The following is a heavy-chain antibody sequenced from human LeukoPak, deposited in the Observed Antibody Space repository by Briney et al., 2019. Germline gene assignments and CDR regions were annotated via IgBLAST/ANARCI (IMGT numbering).Heavy chain of an antibody. CDR3: ARLRYYYDSSGYFFDY. CDR2: IYYSGST. D-gene: IGHD3-22*01. J-gene: IGHJ4*02. V-gene: IGHV4-30-4*01. Sequence: SQTLSLTCTVSGGSISSGDYYWSWIRQPPGKGLEWIGYIYYSGSTNYNPSLKSRVTISVDTSKNQFSLKLSSVTAAGTAVYYCARLRYYYDSSGYFFDYWGQGTLVTVFS. CDR1: GGSISSGDYY.